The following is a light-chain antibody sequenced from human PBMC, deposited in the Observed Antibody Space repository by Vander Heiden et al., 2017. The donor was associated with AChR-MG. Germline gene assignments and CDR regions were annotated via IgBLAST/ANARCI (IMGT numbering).Light chain of an antibody. V-gene: IGKV2-28*01. CDR2: WGP. CDR3: MQALQIPWT. CDR1: QCRLHSKGYYN. J-gene: IGKJ1*01. Sequence: DIVMTQSPLSLPVPPGEPASISCTVRQCRLHSKGYYNLDGSLQKPGQSPQPRTFWGPNRAPGVHDSFSGSGSGTDFTLKISRVEAEDVGVYYGMQALQIPWTFGQGTKVEIK.